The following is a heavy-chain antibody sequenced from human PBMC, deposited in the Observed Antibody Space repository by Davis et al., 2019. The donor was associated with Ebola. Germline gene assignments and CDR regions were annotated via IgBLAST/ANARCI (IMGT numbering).Heavy chain of an antibody. D-gene: IGHD1-26*01. CDR1: GFTFSSYG. J-gene: IGHJ4*02. V-gene: IGHV3-33*01. CDR3: ARDLGPRGSYFWSDY. Sequence: GESLKISCAASGFTFSSYGMHWVRQAPGKGLEWVAVIWYDGSNKYYADSVKGRFTISRDNSKNTLYLQMNSLRAEDTAVYYCARDLGPRGSYFWSDYWGQGTLVTVSS. CDR2: IWYDGSNK.